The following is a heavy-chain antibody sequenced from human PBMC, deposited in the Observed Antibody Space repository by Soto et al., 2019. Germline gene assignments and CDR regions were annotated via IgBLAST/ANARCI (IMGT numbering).Heavy chain of an antibody. CDR2: ISAYNGNT. CDR3: ARNNYYDSSGYYFDY. D-gene: IGHD3-22*01. CDR1: GYTFTSYG. J-gene: IGHJ4*02. Sequence: QVQLVQSGAEVKKPGASVKVSCKASGYTFTSYGISWVRQAPGQGLEWMGWISAYNGNTNYAQKLQGRVTMTSDTSTSTAYMELRSLRSDDTAVYYCARNNYYDSSGYYFDYWGQGTLVTVSS. V-gene: IGHV1-18*04.